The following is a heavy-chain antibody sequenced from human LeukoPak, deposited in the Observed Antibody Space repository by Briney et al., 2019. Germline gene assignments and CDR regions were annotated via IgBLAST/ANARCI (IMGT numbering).Heavy chain of an antibody. J-gene: IGHJ3*02. CDR2: ISYDGSNK. Sequence: WGSLRLFCAASGFTFSSYAMHWVRQAPGKGLEWVAVISYDGSNKYYADSVKGRFTISRDNSKNTLYLQMNSLRAEDTAVYYCASGSVALGAFDIWGQGTMVTVSS. D-gene: IGHD6-19*01. CDR1: GFTFSSYA. CDR3: ASGSVALGAFDI. V-gene: IGHV3-30*01.